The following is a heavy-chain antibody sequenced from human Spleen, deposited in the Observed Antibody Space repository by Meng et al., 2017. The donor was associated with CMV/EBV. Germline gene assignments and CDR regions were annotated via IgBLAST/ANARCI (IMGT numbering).Heavy chain of an antibody. CDR1: GFTFDDHA. CDR3: ATYSRAPAAIRAYFDH. D-gene: IGHD2-2*02. J-gene: IGHJ4*02. Sequence: GESLKISCAASGFTFDDHAMHWVRQAPGKGLEWVSSISSSSSYIYYADSVKGRFTISRDNAKNSLYLQMNSLRAEDTAVYYCATYSRAPAAIRAYFDHWGLGTLVTVSS. CDR2: ISSSSSYI. V-gene: IGHV3-21*01.